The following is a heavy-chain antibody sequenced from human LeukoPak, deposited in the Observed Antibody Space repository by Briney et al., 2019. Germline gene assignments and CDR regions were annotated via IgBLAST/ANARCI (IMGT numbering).Heavy chain of an antibody. Sequence: SETLSLTCAVSGGSFDDYYWSWVRQTPGKGLEWIGEINHSGYTNDSPSLKSRVTLSIDTSRKQFSLNLRSVTVADAGIYYCTRMTTGHDYWGQGTLVTVSS. CDR2: INHSGYT. V-gene: IGHV4-34*01. J-gene: IGHJ4*02. CDR1: GGSFDDYY. CDR3: TRMTTGHDY. D-gene: IGHD4-17*01.